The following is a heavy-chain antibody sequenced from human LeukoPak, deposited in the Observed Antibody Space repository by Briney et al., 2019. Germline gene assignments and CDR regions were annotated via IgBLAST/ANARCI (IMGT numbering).Heavy chain of an antibody. CDR2: TYSRSKWYN. J-gene: IGHJ3*02. V-gene: IGHV6-1*01. Sequence: SQTLSLTCAISGDSVFSNRGSWDWIRQPPWSGLEWLGRTYSRSKWYNNDAVTVKSRISVNPDTSKNQCSLQLNSVTHEDTAVYYCARSVVYPGTYYAFDIWGQGTMVIVSS. CDR1: GDSVFSNRGS. CDR3: ARSVVYPGTYYAFDI. D-gene: IGHD2-8*01.